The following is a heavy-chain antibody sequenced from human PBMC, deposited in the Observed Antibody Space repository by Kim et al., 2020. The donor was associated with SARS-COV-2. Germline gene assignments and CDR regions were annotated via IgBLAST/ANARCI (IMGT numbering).Heavy chain of an antibody. D-gene: IGHD6-13*01. J-gene: IGHJ6*01. CDR3: GREMIAGAGRPWGTDV. CDR1: GFTFTRYW. Sequence: GGSLRLSCAASGFTFTRYWMDWVRQAPGKGLEWVANIKQDGSETYYVDSVKGRFTISRDNAQNSVSLQMNSLRAEDTAVYYCGREMIAGAGRPWGTDVWG. CDR2: IKQDGSET. V-gene: IGHV3-7*01.